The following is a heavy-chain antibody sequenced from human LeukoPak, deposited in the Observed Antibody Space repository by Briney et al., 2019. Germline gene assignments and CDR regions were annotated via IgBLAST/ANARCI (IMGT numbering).Heavy chain of an antibody. CDR1: GFTFSSYG. V-gene: IGHV3-33*01. CDR3: ARSYSRGGPVKDYFDY. Sequence: PGGSLRLSCAASGFTFSSYGMHWVRQAPGKGLEWVAVIWYDGSNKYYADSVKGRFTISRDNSKNTLYLQMNSLRAEDTAVYYCARSYSRGGPVKDYFDYWGKEPLVTVP. J-gene: IGHJ4*02. CDR2: IWYDGSNK. D-gene: IGHD6-19*01.